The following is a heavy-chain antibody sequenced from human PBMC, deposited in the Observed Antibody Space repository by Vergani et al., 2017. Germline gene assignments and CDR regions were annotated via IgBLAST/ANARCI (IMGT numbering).Heavy chain of an antibody. CDR3: AKANPRNSGYDYLYNYHAMDV. CDR1: GFTFNHYA. Sequence: EVQLLEPGGDLVQPGGSLRPSCAAPGFTFNHYAMNWVRQAPGKGLEWVSGISGSGGSTYYAGSVKGRFTISRDSSKNTLYLQMNSLSAGDTAVYYCAKANPRNSGYDYLYNYHAMDVWGQGTTVTVSS. D-gene: IGHD5-12*01. V-gene: IGHV3-23*01. J-gene: IGHJ6*02. CDR2: ISGSGGST.